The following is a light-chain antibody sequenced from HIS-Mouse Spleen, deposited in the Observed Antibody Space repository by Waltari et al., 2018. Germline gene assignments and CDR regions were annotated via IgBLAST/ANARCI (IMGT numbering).Light chain of an antibody. J-gene: IGLJ1*01. V-gene: IGLV2-14*01. CDR2: EVS. CDR1: SSDVGGYNY. CDR3: SSYTSSSTYV. Sequence: QSALTQPASVSGSPGQSITISCTGTSSDVGGYNYVSWSQQHPGKAPKLMIYEVSNRTSGVSNRFSGSKSGNTASLTISGLQAEDEADYYCSSYTSSSTYVFGTGTKVTVL.